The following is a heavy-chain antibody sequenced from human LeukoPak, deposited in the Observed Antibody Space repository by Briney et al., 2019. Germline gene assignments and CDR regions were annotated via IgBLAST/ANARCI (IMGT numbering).Heavy chain of an antibody. Sequence: SETLSLTCSVSGGSISGYYWIWIRQPAGKGLEWIGRIHSRGSTNYNPSLKSRVTMSVDTSKNQFSLKVRSVTAADTAVYYCARLRSISFDIWGQGTMVTVSS. D-gene: IGHD1-26*01. V-gene: IGHV4-4*07. CDR1: GGSISGYY. CDR3: ARLRSISFDI. CDR2: IHSRGST. J-gene: IGHJ3*02.